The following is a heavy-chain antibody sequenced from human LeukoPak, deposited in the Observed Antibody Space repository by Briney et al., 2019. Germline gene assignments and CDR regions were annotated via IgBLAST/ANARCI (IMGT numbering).Heavy chain of an antibody. CDR1: GYTFTSYA. V-gene: IGHV7-4-1*02. Sequence: ASVKVSCKASGYTFTSYAMNWVRQAPGQGLEWMGWINTNTGNPTYAQGFTGRFVFSLDTSVSTAYLQISSLKAEDTAVYYCARDHGGYYDSSGYPPDAFDIWGQGTMVTVSS. CDR2: INTNTGNP. CDR3: ARDHGGYYDSSGYPPDAFDI. J-gene: IGHJ3*02. D-gene: IGHD3-22*01.